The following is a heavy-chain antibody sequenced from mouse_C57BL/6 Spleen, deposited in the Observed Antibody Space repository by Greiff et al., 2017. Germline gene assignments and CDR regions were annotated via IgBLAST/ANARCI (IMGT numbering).Heavy chain of an antibody. V-gene: IGHV5-4*03. CDR1: GFTFSSYA. CDR3: ARVGDYGSSSWFAY. D-gene: IGHD1-1*01. CDR2: ISDGGSYT. Sequence: EVNVVESGGGLVKPGGSLKLSCAASGFTFSSYAMSWVRQTPEKRLEWVATISDGGSYTYYPDNVKGRFTISRDNAKNNLYLQMSHLKSEDTAMYYCARVGDYGSSSWFAYWGQGTLVTVSA. J-gene: IGHJ3*01.